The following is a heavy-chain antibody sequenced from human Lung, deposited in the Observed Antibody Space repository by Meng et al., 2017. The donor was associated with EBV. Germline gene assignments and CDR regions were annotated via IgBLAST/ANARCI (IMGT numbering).Heavy chain of an antibody. CDR1: GFTFSDYY. CDR2: INSSGSTI. Sequence: GPLVESGVGLVKPGGSLRLSCAASGFTFSDYYMTWIRQAPGKGLEWLSYINSSGSTIYYADSVKGRFTISRDNAKNSLYLQMNSLRAEDTAVYYCARDRTGGYSYGFVYWGQGTLVTVSS. J-gene: IGHJ4*02. CDR3: ARDRTGGYSYGFVY. V-gene: IGHV3-11*01. D-gene: IGHD5-18*01.